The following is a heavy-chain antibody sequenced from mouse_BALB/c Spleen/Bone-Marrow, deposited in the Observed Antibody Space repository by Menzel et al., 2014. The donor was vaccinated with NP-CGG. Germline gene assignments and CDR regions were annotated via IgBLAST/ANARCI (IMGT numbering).Heavy chain of an antibody. CDR2: ISDGGGRA. D-gene: IGHD3-2*01. V-gene: IGHV5-12-2*01. Sequence: DVQLVESGGGLVQPGGSLKLSCAASGFTFSSYTMSWIRQTPEKRLEWVAYISDGGGRAYYPDTVKGRFTISRDNAKNTLYLRMSSLKSEDTAMYYCARQLDSSGYVLDYWGQGTTLTVSS. CDR3: ARQLDSSGYVLDY. CDR1: GFTFSSYT. J-gene: IGHJ2*01.